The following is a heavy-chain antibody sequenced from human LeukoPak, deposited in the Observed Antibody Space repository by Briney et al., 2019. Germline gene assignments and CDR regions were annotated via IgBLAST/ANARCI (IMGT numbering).Heavy chain of an antibody. CDR3: ASTPAVVSPNGPFDY. J-gene: IGHJ4*02. CDR1: GFSLGRNY. CDR2: IYSGGST. D-gene: IGHD4-23*01. Sequence: GGAPRISSAAPGFSLGRNYMTWGRPAPGEGVGGVSLIYSGGSTYYADPVKGRFTISRDNSKNTLYLQMNSLRAEDTAVYYCASTPAVVSPNGPFDYWGQGTLVTVSS. V-gene: IGHV3-66*01.